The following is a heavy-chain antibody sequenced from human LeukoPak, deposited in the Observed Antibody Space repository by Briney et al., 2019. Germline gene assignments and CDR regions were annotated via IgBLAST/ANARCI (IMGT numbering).Heavy chain of an antibody. CDR3: ARDRDYGTFDY. CDR2: INSGNSNI. V-gene: IGHV3-21*01. Sequence: GGSLRLSCAASGFTFNSYSMNWVRQAPGKGLEWVSSINSGNSNIYYADSVKGRFTISRDNAKNSLYLEMNSLRSDDTAIYYCARDRDYGTFDYWGQGTLVTVSS. J-gene: IGHJ4*02. CDR1: GFTFNSYS. D-gene: IGHD4-17*01.